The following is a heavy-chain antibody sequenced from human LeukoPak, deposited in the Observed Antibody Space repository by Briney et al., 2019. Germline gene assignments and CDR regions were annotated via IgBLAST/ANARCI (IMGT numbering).Heavy chain of an antibody. CDR2: ISSSGSTL. CDR1: GFTFSSYE. J-gene: IGHJ4*02. Sequence: GGSLRLSCAASGFTFSSYEMNWVRQAPGKGLEWVSYISSSGSTLYYADSVKGRFTISRDNSKNSLYLQMNSLRVEDTAVYYCARGGIVGATHFDYWGQGTLVTVSS. D-gene: IGHD1-26*01. V-gene: IGHV3-48*03. CDR3: ARGGIVGATHFDY.